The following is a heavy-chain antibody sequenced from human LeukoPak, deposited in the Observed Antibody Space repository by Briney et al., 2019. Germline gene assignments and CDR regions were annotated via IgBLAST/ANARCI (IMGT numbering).Heavy chain of an antibody. V-gene: IGHV1-18*01. J-gene: IGHJ4*02. D-gene: IGHD6-13*01. CDR1: GYTFTSYG. CDR3: ARDKGYSSSWYYFDY. CDR2: ISAYNGNT. Sequence: ASVKVSCKASGYTFTSYGISWVRQAPGQGLEWMGWISAYNGNTNYAQKLQGRVTMTTDTSTSTAYMELRSLRSDDTAAYYCARDKGYSSSWYYFDYWGQGTLVTVSS.